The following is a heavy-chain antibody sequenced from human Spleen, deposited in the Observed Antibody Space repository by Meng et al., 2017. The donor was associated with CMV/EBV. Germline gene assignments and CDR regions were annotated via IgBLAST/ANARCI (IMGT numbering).Heavy chain of an antibody. CDR1: GFTFSDYG. J-gene: IGHJ3*02. CDR2: VSATSAYI. Sequence: LSLTCAASGFTFSDYGMNWVRQAPGKGLEWVSSVSATSAYIYYADSVKGRFTISRDNAKNSLYLQMNSLRAEDTAVYYCASLPWSGNSPDTFDIWGQGTMVTVSS. D-gene: IGHD3-3*01. CDR3: ASLPWSGNSPDTFDI. V-gene: IGHV3-21*01.